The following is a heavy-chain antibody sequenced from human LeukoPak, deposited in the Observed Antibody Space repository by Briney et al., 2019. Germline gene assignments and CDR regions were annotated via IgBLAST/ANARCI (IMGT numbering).Heavy chain of an antibody. Sequence: ASVKVSCKVSGYTLTELSMHWVRQAPGKGLEWMGGFDPEDGETIYAQKFQGRVTMTEDTSTDTAYMELSSLRSEDTAVYYCATQLYCGGDCYSVTDYRGQGTLVTVSS. CDR2: FDPEDGET. J-gene: IGHJ4*02. D-gene: IGHD2-21*02. CDR3: ATQLYCGGDCYSVTDY. V-gene: IGHV1-24*01. CDR1: GYTLTELS.